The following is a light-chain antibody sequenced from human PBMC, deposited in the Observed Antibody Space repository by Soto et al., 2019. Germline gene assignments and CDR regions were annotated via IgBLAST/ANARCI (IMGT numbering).Light chain of an antibody. V-gene: IGLV2-14*01. J-gene: IGLJ1*01. CDR3: SSHTLSSALQV. Sequence: QSVLTQPASVSGSPGQSITISCTGTSSDIGGYKYVSWYQQHPGKAPKLMIYEVSNRPSGVSNRFSGSKSGNTASLTISGLQAEDEADYYCSSHTLSSALQVFGTGTKLTVL. CDR1: SSDIGGYKY. CDR2: EVS.